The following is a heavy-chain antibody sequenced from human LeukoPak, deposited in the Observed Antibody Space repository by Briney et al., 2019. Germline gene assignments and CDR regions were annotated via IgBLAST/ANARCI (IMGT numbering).Heavy chain of an antibody. CDR2: IYYSGST. CDR3: ARLFRLVGPVANYFDY. J-gene: IGHJ4*02. Sequence: SETLSLTCTVSGGSISSGGYYWSWIRQPPGKGLEWIGYIYYSGSTNYNPSLKSRVTISVDTSKNQFSLKLSSVTAADTAVYYCARLFRLVGPVANYFDYWGQGTLVTVSS. D-gene: IGHD2-21*01. CDR1: GGSISSGGYY. V-gene: IGHV4-61*08.